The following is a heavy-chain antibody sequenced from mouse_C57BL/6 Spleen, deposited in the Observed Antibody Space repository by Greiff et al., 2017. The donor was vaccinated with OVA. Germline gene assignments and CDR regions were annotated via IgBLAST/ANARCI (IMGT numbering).Heavy chain of an antibody. V-gene: IGHV1-80*01. Sequence: QVQLQQSGAELVKPGASVKISCKASGYAFSSYWMNWVKQRPGKGLEWIGQIYPGDGDTNYNGKFKGKATLTADKSSSTAYMQLSSLTSEDSAVYFCARSSYDGRGNWYFDVWGTGTTVTVSS. D-gene: IGHD1-1*01. J-gene: IGHJ1*03. CDR2: IYPGDGDT. CDR1: GYAFSSYW. CDR3: ARSSYDGRGNWYFDV.